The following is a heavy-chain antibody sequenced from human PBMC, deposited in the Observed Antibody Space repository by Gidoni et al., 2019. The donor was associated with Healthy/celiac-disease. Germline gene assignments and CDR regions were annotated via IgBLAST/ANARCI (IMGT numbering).Heavy chain of an antibody. D-gene: IGHD4-17*01. V-gene: IGHV3-23*01. CDR3: AKAKATDYGDYVWYFDY. Sequence: EVQLLESGGGLVQPGGSLRLSCAASGFTFSSYAMSWVRQAPGKGLEWVSAISGSGGSTYYADSVKGRFTISRDNSKNTLYLQMNSLRAEDTAVYYCAKAKATDYGDYVWYFDYWGQGTLVTVSS. CDR2: ISGSGGST. J-gene: IGHJ4*02. CDR1: GFTFSSYA.